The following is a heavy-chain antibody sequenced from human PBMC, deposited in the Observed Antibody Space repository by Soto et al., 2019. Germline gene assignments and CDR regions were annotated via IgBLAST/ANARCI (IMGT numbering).Heavy chain of an antibody. D-gene: IGHD3-10*01. CDR3: ARENNVLPGGYFDY. J-gene: IGHJ4*02. CDR1: GGSISSGGYS. CDR2: IYHSGST. V-gene: IGHV4-30-2*01. Sequence: SETLSLTCAVSGGSISSGGYSWSWIRQPPGKGLEWIGYIYHSGSTYYNPSLKSRVTISVDSSKNQFSLNLSSVTAAVTAVYYCARENNVLPGGYFDYWGQGTLVTVPQ.